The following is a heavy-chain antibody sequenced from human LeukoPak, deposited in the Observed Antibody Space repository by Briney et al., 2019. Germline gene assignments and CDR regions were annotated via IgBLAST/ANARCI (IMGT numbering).Heavy chain of an antibody. V-gene: IGHV4-39*01. CDR3: ARGDYYDSSGYLPSDY. J-gene: IGHJ4*02. CDR2: IYYSGST. D-gene: IGHD3-22*01. Sequence: PSETLSLTCTVSGGSISSSSYYWGWIRQPPGKGLEWIGSIYYSGSTYYNPSLKSRATISVDTSKNQFSLKLSSVTAADTAVYYCARGDYYDSSGYLPSDYWGQGTLVTVSS. CDR1: GGSISSSSYY.